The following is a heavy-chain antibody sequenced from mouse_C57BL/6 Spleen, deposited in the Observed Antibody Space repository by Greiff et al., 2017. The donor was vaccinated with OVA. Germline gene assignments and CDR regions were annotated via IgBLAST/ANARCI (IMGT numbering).Heavy chain of an antibody. CDR1: GYTFTSYW. Sequence: QVQLQQPGAELVKPGASVKLSCKASGYTFTSYWMQWVKQRPGQGLEWIGEIDPSDSYTNYNQKFKGKATLTVDTSSSTAYMQHSSLTSGDSTVYNGARGGKSTGYGAMDYWGQGTSVTVSS. CDR2: IDPSDSYT. V-gene: IGHV1-50*01. CDR3: ARGGKSTGYGAMDY. D-gene: IGHD3-2*02. J-gene: IGHJ4*01.